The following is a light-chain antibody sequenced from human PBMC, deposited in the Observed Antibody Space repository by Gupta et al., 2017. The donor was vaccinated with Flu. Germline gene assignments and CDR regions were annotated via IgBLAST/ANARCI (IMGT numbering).Light chain of an antibody. CDR2: EGS. CDR3: MQSVQMPPIT. J-gene: IGKJ4*01. CDR1: QTLLHTDGKTY. V-gene: IGKV2D-29*01. Sequence: PGRPASMSCKSSQTLLHTDGKTYLNWYVRRPGLPPQLLIYEGSKRFSGVSDRFNATGSQTDFTLHISRVEAEDVGVYFCMQSVQMPPITFGGGTRVET.